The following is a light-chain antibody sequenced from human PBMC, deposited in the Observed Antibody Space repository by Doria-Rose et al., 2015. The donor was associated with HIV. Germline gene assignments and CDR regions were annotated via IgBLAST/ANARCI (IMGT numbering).Light chain of an antibody. J-gene: IGKJ1*01. Sequence: EIVMTQSPGTLSLSPGERATLSCTASQSFSSTYLDWYQQKPGQAPSRLIYDGFTRATSIADRFSASGSGTDVTLTINRLEPEDFALYYCHQYGTSWTFGQGTKVEI. V-gene: IGKV3-20*01. CDR3: HQYGTSWT. CDR1: QSFSSTY. CDR2: DGF.